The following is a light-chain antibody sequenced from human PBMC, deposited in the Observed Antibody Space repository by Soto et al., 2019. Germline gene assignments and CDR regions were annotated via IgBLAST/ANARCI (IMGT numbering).Light chain of an antibody. CDR3: CSYAGSSTPLYV. J-gene: IGLJ1*01. V-gene: IGLV2-23*01. Sequence: QSVLTQPASVSGSPGQSITISCTGTSSDVGSYNLVSWYQQHPGKAPKLMIYEGSKRPSGISNSFSGSKSGNTASLTISGLQAEDEADYYCCSYAGSSTPLYVFGTGTKVTV. CDR2: EGS. CDR1: SSDVGSYNL.